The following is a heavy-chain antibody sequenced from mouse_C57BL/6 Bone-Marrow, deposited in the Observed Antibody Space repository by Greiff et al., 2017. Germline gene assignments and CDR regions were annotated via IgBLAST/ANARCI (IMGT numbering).Heavy chain of an antibody. CDR2: ISSGGSYT. V-gene: IGHV5-6*01. Sequence: EVQVVESGGDLVKPGGSLKLSCAASGFTFSSYGMSWVRQTPDKRLEWVATISSGGSYTHYPDSVKGRFTISRDNAKNTLYLQMSSLKSEDTAMYYCARQGLLLRLWFAYWGQGTLVTVSA. J-gene: IGHJ3*01. D-gene: IGHD1-1*01. CDR3: ARQGLLLRLWFAY. CDR1: GFTFSSYG.